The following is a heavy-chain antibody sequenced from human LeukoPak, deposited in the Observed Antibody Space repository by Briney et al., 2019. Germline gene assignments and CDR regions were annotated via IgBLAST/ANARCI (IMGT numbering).Heavy chain of an antibody. V-gene: IGHV1-69*04. Sequence: SVTVSCQASGGTFSSYAISWVRQAPGKGLEWMGRIIPIYGIANYAQKFQGRVTITADKSTSTAYMELSSLRPENTAVYYWARDSGSYANWFDPWGPGTLVTASS. CDR3: ARDSGSYANWFDP. D-gene: IGHD1-26*01. J-gene: IGHJ5*02. CDR1: GGTFSSYA. CDR2: IIPIYGIA.